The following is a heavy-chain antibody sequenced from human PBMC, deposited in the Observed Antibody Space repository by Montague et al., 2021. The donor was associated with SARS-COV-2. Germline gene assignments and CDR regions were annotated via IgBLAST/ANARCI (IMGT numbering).Heavy chain of an antibody. Sequence: PALVKPTQTLTLTCTFSGFPLSTSGMCVSWIRQPPGKALEWLTLIDWDDDKYYSTSLKTRLTISKDTSKNQVVLTMTNMYPVDTATYYCARSYGTTVVTRAFDYWGQGTLVTVSS. D-gene: IGHD4-23*01. V-gene: IGHV2-70*01. J-gene: IGHJ4*02. CDR1: GFPLSTSGMC. CDR2: IDWDDDK. CDR3: ARSYGTTVVTRAFDY.